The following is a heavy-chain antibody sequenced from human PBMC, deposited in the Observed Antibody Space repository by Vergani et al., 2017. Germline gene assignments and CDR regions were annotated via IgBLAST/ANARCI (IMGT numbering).Heavy chain of an antibody. CDR1: GGSISSSSYY. Sequence: QLQLQESGPGLVKPSETLSLTCTVSGGSISSSSYYWGWIRQPPGKGLEWIGSIYYSGSTYYNPSLKSRVTISVDTSKNQFSLKLSSVTAADTAVYYCARTNWGLGAFDIWGQGTMVTVSS. CDR2: IYYSGST. V-gene: IGHV4-39*01. CDR3: ARTNWGLGAFDI. J-gene: IGHJ3*02. D-gene: IGHD7-27*01.